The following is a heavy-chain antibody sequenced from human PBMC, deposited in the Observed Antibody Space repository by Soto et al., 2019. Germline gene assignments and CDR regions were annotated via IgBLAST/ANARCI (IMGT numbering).Heavy chain of an antibody. CDR2: ISYRGST. CDR1: GGSISSTTFY. Sequence: PSETLSLTCSVSGGSISSTTFYWGWIRQPPRQGLELIGSISYRGSTSYNPSLKSRVTISVDTSKNQFSLRLTSVTAADTAVYYCARILGWSTYNSFDPWGQGTLVTVSS. J-gene: IGHJ5*02. V-gene: IGHV4-39*01. CDR3: ARILGWSTYNSFDP. D-gene: IGHD6-19*01.